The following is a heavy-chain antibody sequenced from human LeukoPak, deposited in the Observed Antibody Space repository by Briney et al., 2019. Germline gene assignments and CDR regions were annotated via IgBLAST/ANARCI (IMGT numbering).Heavy chain of an antibody. D-gene: IGHD4-23*01. Sequence: PGGSLRLSCAASGFTFSSYWMHWVRQAPGKGLVWVSHINSDGSSTNYADPVKGRFTISRDNAKNTLYLQMNTLGAEDTAVYYCARDLGLDYGGSQWGQGTLVTVSS. CDR2: INSDGSST. CDR3: ARDLGLDYGGSQ. J-gene: IGHJ4*02. V-gene: IGHV3-74*01. CDR1: GFTFSSYW.